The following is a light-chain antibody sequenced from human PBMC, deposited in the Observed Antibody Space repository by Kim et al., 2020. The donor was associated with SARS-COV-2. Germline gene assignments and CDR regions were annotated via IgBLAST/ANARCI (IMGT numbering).Light chain of an antibody. CDR2: GKN. CDR1: SLRSYY. V-gene: IGLV3-19*01. CDR3: NSRESSANHWM. J-gene: IGLJ3*02. Sequence: SSELTQDPAVSVAWGQTVRITCQGDSLRSYYASWYQQKPGQAPVLVFYGKNNRPSGNPDRFSGSYSGNTASLTITAAQAEDEADYYCNSRESSANHWMFGGGTQL.